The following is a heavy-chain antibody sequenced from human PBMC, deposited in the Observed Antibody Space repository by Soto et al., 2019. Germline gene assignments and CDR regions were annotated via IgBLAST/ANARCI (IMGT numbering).Heavy chain of an antibody. V-gene: IGHV4-59*01. CDR3: ARTRPYGGLDY. CDR2: IYYSGCT. J-gene: IGHJ4*02. D-gene: IGHD6-6*01. CDR1: GGSISSYY. Sequence: SETLSLTCTVSGGSISSYYWSWIRQPPGKGLEWIGYIYYSGCTNYNPSLKSRVTISVDTSKNQFSLKLSSVTAADTAVYYCARTRPYGGLDYWGQGTLVTVSS.